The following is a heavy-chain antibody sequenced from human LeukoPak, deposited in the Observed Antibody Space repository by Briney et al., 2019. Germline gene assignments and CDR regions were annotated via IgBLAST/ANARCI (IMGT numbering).Heavy chain of an antibody. J-gene: IGHJ4*02. V-gene: IGHV3-7*01. CDR2: IKQDGSEK. D-gene: IGHD3-22*01. CDR3: ARDQYYYDSSGYHY. CDR1: GFMFSNYW. Sequence: GGALRLSCAASGFMFSNYWMSWVRQAPGKGLEWVANIKQDGSEKYYVDSVKGRFTISRDNAKNSLYLQMNSLRAEDTAVYYCARDQYYYDSSGYHYWGQGTLVTVSS.